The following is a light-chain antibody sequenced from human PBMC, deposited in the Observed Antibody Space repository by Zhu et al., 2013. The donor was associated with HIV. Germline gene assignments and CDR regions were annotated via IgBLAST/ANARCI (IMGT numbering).Light chain of an antibody. Sequence: DTVMTQSPLSLPVTPGEPASILCRSSQSLLHSNGYNYLDWYLQKPGQSPHLLIYLGSHRASGVPDRFSASGSGTHFTLKISRVEAEDVGVYYCMQSLQTPWTFGQGTKVEIK. CDR1: QSLLHSNGYNY. V-gene: IGKV2-28*01. J-gene: IGKJ1*01. CDR3: MQSLQTPWT. CDR2: LGS.